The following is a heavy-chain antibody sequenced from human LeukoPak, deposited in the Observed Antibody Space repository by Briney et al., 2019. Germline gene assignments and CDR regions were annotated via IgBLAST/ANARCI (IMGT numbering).Heavy chain of an antibody. CDR1: GFTFSTYS. D-gene: IGHD3-9*01. CDR3: AKDRTFDWLPSDY. V-gene: IGHV3-48*01. J-gene: IGHJ4*02. CDR2: ISSSSSTI. Sequence: GGSLRLSCAASGFTFSTYSMNWVRQAPGKGLEWVSYISSSSSTIYYAGSVKGRFTISRDNSKNTLYLQMNNLRAEDTAVYYCAKDRTFDWLPSDYWGQGTLVTASS.